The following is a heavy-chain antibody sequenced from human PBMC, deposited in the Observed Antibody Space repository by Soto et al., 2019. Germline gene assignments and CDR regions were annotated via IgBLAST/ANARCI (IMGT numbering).Heavy chain of an antibody. CDR3: AREESIIIPAVSDF. Sequence: SLRLSCTFSGFACNNYGINWVRQAPGKGLEWVSSISKSDYTYYSDSVKGRFAISRDNAKSSVSLQMNTLRVEDTAVYYCAREESIIIPAVSDFWGQGTLVTVSS. V-gene: IGHV3-21*01. CDR2: ISKSDYT. D-gene: IGHD2-2*01. CDR1: GFACNNYG. J-gene: IGHJ4*02.